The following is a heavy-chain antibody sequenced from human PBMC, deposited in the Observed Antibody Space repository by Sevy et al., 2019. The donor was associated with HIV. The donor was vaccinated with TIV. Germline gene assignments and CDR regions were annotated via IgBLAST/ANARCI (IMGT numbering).Heavy chain of an antibody. CDR1: GDSISSSSYY. J-gene: IGHJ5*02. CDR3: ARRAYGDFVSFFDP. CDR2: IYYSGST. V-gene: IGHV4-39*01. D-gene: IGHD4-17*01. Sequence: SETLSLTCTVSGDSISSSSYYWAWIRQPPGKGLEWIGSIYYSGSTYYNPSLKSRVTISVDTSKNQFSLKLTSVTAADTAVYFCARRAYGDFVSFFDPWGQGTLVTVSS.